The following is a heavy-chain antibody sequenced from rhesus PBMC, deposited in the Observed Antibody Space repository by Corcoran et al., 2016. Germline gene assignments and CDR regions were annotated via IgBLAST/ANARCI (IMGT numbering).Heavy chain of an antibody. CDR2: ISSGGST. CDR3: AKEQDDNFWSGYPGY. D-gene: IGHD3-3*01. CDR1: GFTFSSYA. Sequence: EVQLVESGGGLAKPGGSLRLSCAASGFTFSSYAMHWVRQAPGKGLEWVSAISSGGSTNYADSVKGRFTISRDNSKNTLSLQMNSLRAEDTAVYYCAKEQDDNFWSGYPGYWGQGVLVTVSS. V-gene: IGHV3-103*01. J-gene: IGHJ4*01.